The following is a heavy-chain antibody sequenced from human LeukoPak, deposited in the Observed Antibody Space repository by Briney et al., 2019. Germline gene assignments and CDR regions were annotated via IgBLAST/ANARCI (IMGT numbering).Heavy chain of an antibody. CDR3: AELGITMIGGV. CDR1: GFTFSSYE. J-gene: IGHJ6*04. D-gene: IGHD3-10*02. Sequence: TGGSLRLSCAASGFTFSSYEMNWVRQAPGKGLEWVSYISSSGSTIYYADSVKARVTISRDYAKNSLYLQMNSPRAEDTAVYYCAELGITMIGGVWGKGTTVTISS. CDR2: ISSSGSTI. V-gene: IGHV3-48*03.